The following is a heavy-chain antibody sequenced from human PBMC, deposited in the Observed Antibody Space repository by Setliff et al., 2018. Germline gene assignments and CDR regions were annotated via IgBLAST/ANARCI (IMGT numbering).Heavy chain of an antibody. V-gene: IGHV3-53*01. Sequence: PGGSLRLSCAASGFRISFREYWMFWVRQAPGKGLEWVAGVIQVGSGVYADSVKGRSTISRDNSKNNFFLQINNLRAADTATYYCARAHRYFSDTSGYFYDQGRSAFDVWGQGTMVTVSS. D-gene: IGHD3-22*01. CDR2: VIQVGSG. CDR1: GFRISFREYW. CDR3: ARAHRYFSDTSGYFYDQGRSAFDV. J-gene: IGHJ3*01.